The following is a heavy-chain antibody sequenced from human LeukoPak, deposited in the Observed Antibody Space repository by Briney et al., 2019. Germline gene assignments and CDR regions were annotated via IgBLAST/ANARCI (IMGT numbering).Heavy chain of an antibody. CDR2: INPNSGGT. Sequence: ASVKVSCKASGYTFTGYYIHWVRQAPGQGLEWMGWINPNSGGTNYAQKFQGRVTMTRDTSISTAYKELSRLRSDDTAVYYCARGTHAVGATPGGNYWGQGTLVTVSS. J-gene: IGHJ4*02. V-gene: IGHV1-2*02. CDR1: GYTFTGYY. CDR3: ARGTHAVGATPGGNY. D-gene: IGHD1-26*01.